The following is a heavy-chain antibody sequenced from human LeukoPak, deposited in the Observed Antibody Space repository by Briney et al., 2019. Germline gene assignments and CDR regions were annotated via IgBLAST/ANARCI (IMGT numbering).Heavy chain of an antibody. CDR2: IYPRDSDT. CDR1: GYIFTNYW. J-gene: IGHJ4*02. V-gene: IGHV5-51*01. D-gene: IGHD5-12*01. Sequence: GESLKISCKCSGYIFTNYWIGWVRQMARRGLEWMGIIYPRDSDTRYSPSFQGQVTVSADKSISTAYLQWSSLEASDTAMYYCARRQYSGYDFDFWGQGTLVTVSS. CDR3: ARRQYSGYDFDF.